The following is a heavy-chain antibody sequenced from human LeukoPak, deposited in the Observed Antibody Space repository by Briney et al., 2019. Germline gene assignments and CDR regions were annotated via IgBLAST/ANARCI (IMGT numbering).Heavy chain of an antibody. D-gene: IGHD3-22*01. V-gene: IGHV3-53*01. CDR1: GFTVSSNY. J-gene: IGHJ4*02. CDR2: IYSGGST. Sequence: GGSLRLSCAASGFTVSSNYMSWVRQAPGKGLEWVSVIYSGGSTYYADSVMGRFTISRDNSENTLYLQMNSLRAEDTAVYYCARGGYDSSGYYSNPPDYWGQGTLVTVSS. CDR3: ARGGYDSSGYYSNPPDY.